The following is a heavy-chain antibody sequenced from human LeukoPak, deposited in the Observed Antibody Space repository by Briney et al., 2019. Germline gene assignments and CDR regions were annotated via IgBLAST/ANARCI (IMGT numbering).Heavy chain of an antibody. V-gene: IGHV4-39*07. CDR1: GGSISSSSYY. Sequence: PAETLSLTCTVSGGSISSSSYYWGWIRQPPGKGLEWIGSIYYSGSTYYNPSLKSRVTISVDTSKNQFSLKLSSVTAADTAVYYCARDRGPEYIVGATDYWGQGTLVTVSS. CDR3: ARDRGPEYIVGATDY. CDR2: IYYSGST. J-gene: IGHJ4*02. D-gene: IGHD1-26*01.